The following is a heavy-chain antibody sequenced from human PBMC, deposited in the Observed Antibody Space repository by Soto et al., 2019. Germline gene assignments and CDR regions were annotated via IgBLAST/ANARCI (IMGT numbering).Heavy chain of an antibody. J-gene: IGHJ4*02. D-gene: IGHD1-1*01. CDR2: INQNGSKK. V-gene: IGHV3-7*02. CDR1: GFTFSSYA. Sequence: GGSLRLSCAASGFTFSSYAITWVRQAPGKGLEWVAIINQNGSKKYYVDSVKGRFTISRENAKNSLYLQMNSLRAEDTAVYYCTRNNWLPGYWGQGTLVTVSS. CDR3: TRNNWLPGY.